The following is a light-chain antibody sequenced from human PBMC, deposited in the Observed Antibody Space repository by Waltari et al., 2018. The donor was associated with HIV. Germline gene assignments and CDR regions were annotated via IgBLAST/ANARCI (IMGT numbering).Light chain of an antibody. CDR3: ATCDDSLNGHVV. CDR1: SSNIGDNN. J-gene: IGLJ2*01. V-gene: IGLV1-44*01. Sequence: TVLPQPPSASGTTGQRVTISCSGSSSNIGDNNVKRYQHIPGTAPKLLIYTNTQRPSVVPDRFSGSKSGTSASLAISGLQSEDEADYYCATCDDSLNGHVVFGGGTKLTVL. CDR2: TNT.